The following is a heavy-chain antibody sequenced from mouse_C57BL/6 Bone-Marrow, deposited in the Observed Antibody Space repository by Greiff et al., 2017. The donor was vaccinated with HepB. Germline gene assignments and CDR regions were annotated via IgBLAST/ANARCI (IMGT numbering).Heavy chain of an antibody. Sequence: DVMLVESGGGLVQPGGSLSLSCAASGFTFTDYYMSWVRQPPGKALEWLGFIRNKANGYTTEYSASVKGRFTISRDNSQSILYLQMNALRAEDSATYYCARSSTVVPSWFAYWGQGTLVTVSA. V-gene: IGHV7-3*01. CDR3: ARSSTVVPSWFAY. CDR2: IRNKANGYTT. J-gene: IGHJ3*01. D-gene: IGHD1-1*01. CDR1: GFTFTDYY.